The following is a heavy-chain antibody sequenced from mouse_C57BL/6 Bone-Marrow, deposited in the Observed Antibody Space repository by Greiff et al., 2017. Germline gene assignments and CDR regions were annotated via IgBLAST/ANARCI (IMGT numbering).Heavy chain of an antibody. CDR3: ASLYDYDPYYFDY. CDR1: GFTFSSYG. D-gene: IGHD2-4*01. V-gene: IGHV5-6*01. CDR2: ISSGGSYT. J-gene: IGHJ2*01. Sequence: EVQLKESGGDLVKPGGSLKLSCAASGFTFSSYGMSWVRQTPDKRLEWVATISSGGSYTYYPDSVKGRFTISRDNAKNTLYLQMSSLKSEDTAMYYCASLYDYDPYYFDYWGQGTTLTVSS.